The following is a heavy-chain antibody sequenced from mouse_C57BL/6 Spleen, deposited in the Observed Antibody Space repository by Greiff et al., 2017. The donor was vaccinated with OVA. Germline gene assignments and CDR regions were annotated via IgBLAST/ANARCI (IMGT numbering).Heavy chain of an antibody. CDR1: GYTFTSYW. J-gene: IGHJ2*01. V-gene: IGHV1-69*01. CDR3: ARGDYDYPFDY. D-gene: IGHD2-4*01. CDR2: IDPSDSYT. Sequence: QVQLQQPGAELVMPGASVKLSCKASGYTFTSYWMHWVKQRPGQGLEWIGEIDPSDSYTNYNQKFKGKSTLTVDKSSSTAYMQLSSLPSEDSAVYYCARGDYDYPFDYWGQGTTLTVSS.